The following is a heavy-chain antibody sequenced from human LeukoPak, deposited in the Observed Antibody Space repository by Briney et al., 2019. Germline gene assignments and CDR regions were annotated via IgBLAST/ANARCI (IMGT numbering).Heavy chain of an antibody. D-gene: IGHD2-2*01. J-gene: IGHJ4*02. Sequence: ASVKVSCKASGYPFANSYINWVPQAPGQGLEWMGWVNPNTGGTDYAPKFQGSVTITRDTSINTAYMDLSRLGSDDTAMYYCARGSAMDYWGQGTLVTVSS. CDR3: ARGSAMDY. V-gene: IGHV1-2*02. CDR2: VNPNTGGT. CDR1: GYPFANSY.